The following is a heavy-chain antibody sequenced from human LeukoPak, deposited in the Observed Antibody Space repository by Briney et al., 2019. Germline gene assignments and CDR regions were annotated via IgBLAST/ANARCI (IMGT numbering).Heavy chain of an antibody. D-gene: IGHD2-2*01. V-gene: IGHV5-10-1*01. CDR2: IDPSDSHT. CDR3: ARHVYCSSTSCYAAFDI. J-gene: IGHJ3*02. CDR1: GYRFTSYW. Sequence: GESLKISCNGCGYRFTSYWISWVRQMRGKGLGWMGRIDPSDSHTNYSPSFQGHVTISADKSISTAYLQWSSMKASDTAMYCCARHVYCSSTSCYAAFDIWGQGTMVTVSS.